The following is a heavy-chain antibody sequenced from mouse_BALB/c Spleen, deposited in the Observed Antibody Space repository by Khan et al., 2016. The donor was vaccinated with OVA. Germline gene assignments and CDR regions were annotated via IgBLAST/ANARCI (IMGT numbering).Heavy chain of an antibody. J-gene: IGHJ4*01. D-gene: IGHD2-14*01. Sequence: QVQLKESGPGLVAPSQSLYITCTVSGYSLSRYNIHWVRQPPGKGLEWLGMIWGGGGTADNSTLKSNLSICNDNYKSHAALILNSLQTADTAMYYCAGAYVKYDGCYSMDYWGQGTSVTVSS. V-gene: IGHV2-6-4*01. CDR1: GYSLSRYN. CDR2: IWGGGGT. CDR3: AGAYVKYDGCYSMDY.